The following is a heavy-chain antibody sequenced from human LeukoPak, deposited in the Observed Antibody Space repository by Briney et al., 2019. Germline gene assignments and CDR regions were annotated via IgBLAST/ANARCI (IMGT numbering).Heavy chain of an antibody. J-gene: IGHJ4*02. CDR1: GYTFTSYD. CDR2: MNPNSGNT. CDR3: ARAPRITMIVVVIRRYYLDY. D-gene: IGHD3-22*01. V-gene: IGHV1-8*01. Sequence: ASVKVSCKASGYTFTSYDISWVRQATGQGLEWMGWMNPNSGNTGYAQKFQGRVTMTRNTSISTAYMELSSLRSEDTAVYYCARAPRITMIVVVIRRYYLDYWGQGTLVTVSS.